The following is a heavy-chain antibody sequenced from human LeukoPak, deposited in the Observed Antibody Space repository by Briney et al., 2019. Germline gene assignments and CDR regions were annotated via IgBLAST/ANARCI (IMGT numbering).Heavy chain of an antibody. J-gene: IGHJ4*02. CDR3: ARGFPGNPLASGSYYNSYYY. CDR1: GGTFSSYA. CDR2: IIPIFGTA. D-gene: IGHD3-10*01. Sequence: SVKVSCKASGGTFSSYAISWVRQAPGQGLEWMGGIIPIFGTANYAQKFQRRVTITADKSTSTAYMELSSLRSEDTAVYYCARGFPGNPLASGSYYNSYYYWGQGTLVTVSS. V-gene: IGHV1-69*06.